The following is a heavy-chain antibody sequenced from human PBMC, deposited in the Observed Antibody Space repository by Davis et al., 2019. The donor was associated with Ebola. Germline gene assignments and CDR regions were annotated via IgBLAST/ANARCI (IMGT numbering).Heavy chain of an antibody. J-gene: IGHJ3*02. CDR3: AREAYCGGDCDTDAFDI. D-gene: IGHD2-21*02. CDR1: GYTFTSYG. Sequence: ASVKVSCKASGYTFTSYGISWVRQAPGQGLEWMGWISAYNGNTNYAQKLQGRVTMTTDTSTSTAYMELRSLRSDDTAVYYCAREAYCGGDCDTDAFDIWGQGTMVTVSS. V-gene: IGHV1-18*04. CDR2: ISAYNGNT.